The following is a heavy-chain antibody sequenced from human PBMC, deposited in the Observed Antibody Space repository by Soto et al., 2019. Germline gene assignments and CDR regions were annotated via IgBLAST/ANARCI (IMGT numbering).Heavy chain of an antibody. V-gene: IGHV1-69*13. Sequence: ASVKVSCKASGGTFSSYAISWVRQAPGQGLEWMGGIIPIFGTANYAQKFQGRVTITADESTSTAYMELSSLRSEDTAVYYCASTIATAYGMDVWGQGTTVTVSS. D-gene: IGHD3-9*01. CDR3: ASTIATAYGMDV. CDR2: IIPIFGTA. J-gene: IGHJ6*02. CDR1: GGTFSSYA.